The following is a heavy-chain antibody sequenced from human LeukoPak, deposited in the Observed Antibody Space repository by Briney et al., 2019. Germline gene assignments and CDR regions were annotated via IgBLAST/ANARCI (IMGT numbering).Heavy chain of an antibody. CDR1: GDSFSSYA. CDR2: IIPIFGTA. J-gene: IGHJ6*03. Sequence: SVKVSCKASGDSFSSYAITWVPQAPGQGLEWLGRIIPIFGTANYPQKFQGRVTITADILSSTAYIEMTNLTSDDTAVYFCAKQGAARQDYYMDVWGNGTTVSVS. V-gene: IGHV1-69*06. D-gene: IGHD5-18*01. CDR3: AKQGAARQDYYMDV.